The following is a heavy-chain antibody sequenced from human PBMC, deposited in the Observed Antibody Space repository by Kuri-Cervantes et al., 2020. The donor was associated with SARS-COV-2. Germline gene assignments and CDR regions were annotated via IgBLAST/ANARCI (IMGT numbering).Heavy chain of an antibody. Sequence: GESLKISCAASGFTFSSYAMHWVRQAPGKGLEWVAVISYDGSNKYYADSVKGRFTISRDNSKNTLDLQMNSLRAEDTAVYYCCTPRTTGAFDIWGQGTMVTVSS. CDR1: GFTFSSYA. J-gene: IGHJ3*02. D-gene: IGHD1-7*01. CDR2: ISYDGSNK. CDR3: CTPRTTGAFDI. V-gene: IGHV3-30-3*01.